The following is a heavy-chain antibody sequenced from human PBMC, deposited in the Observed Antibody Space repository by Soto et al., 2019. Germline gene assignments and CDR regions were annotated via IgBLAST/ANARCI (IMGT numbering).Heavy chain of an antibody. CDR1: GFTFSSYA. J-gene: IGHJ4*02. D-gene: IGHD6-13*01. V-gene: IGHV3-23*01. CDR2: ISGSGGST. Sequence: EVQLLESGGGLVQPGGSLRLSCAASGFTFSSYAMSWVRQAPGKGLEWVSAISGSGGSTYYADSVKGRFTISRDNSKNTLYLQMNSLRAEDTAVYYCAKDPPRGGSGYVSFDSWGQGTLVTVSS. CDR3: AKDPPRGGSGYVSFDS.